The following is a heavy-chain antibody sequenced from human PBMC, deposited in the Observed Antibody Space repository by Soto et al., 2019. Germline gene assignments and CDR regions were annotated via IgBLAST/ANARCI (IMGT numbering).Heavy chain of an antibody. CDR3: ASPRGSGGYGQSEYYYGMDV. J-gene: IGHJ6*02. Sequence: QVQLVQSGAEVKKPGSSVKVSCKASGGTFSSYAISWVRQAPGQGLEWMGGIIPIFGTANYAQKFQGRVTITADQPTGTACKELSSLRSEDTAVYYCASPRGSGGYGQSEYYYGMDVWGQGTTVTVSS. V-gene: IGHV1-69*01. CDR1: GGTFSSYA. CDR2: IIPIFGTA. D-gene: IGHD3-10*01.